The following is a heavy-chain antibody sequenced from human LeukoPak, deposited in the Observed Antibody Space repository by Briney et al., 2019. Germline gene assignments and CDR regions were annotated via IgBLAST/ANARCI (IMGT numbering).Heavy chain of an antibody. V-gene: IGHV3-23*01. D-gene: IGHD1-1*01. CDR1: GFTFNNHA. CDR2: VSDSGTST. J-gene: IGHJ4*02. CDR3: AKGIGRTCARGNVFDS. Sequence: GGSLRLSCAASGFTFNNHAMGWVRQAPGEGLEWVSDVSDSGTSTCYADSVKGRFAISRDNSKNTLYLQMNSLRAEDTAVYHCAKGIGRTCARGNVFDSWGQGTLVTVSS.